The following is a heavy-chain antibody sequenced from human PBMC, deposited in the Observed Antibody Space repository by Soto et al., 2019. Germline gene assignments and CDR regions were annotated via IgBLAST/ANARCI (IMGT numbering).Heavy chain of an antibody. J-gene: IGHJ5*02. CDR3: ARDGQEGGFGP. Sequence: SVKVSCKASGGTFSSHAISWGRQAPGQGLEWMGGIIPIFGTANYAQKFQGRVTITADESTSTAYMELSSLRSEDTAVYYCARDGQEGGFGPWGQGTLVTVSS. CDR2: IIPIFGTA. V-gene: IGHV1-69*13. CDR1: GGTFSSHA.